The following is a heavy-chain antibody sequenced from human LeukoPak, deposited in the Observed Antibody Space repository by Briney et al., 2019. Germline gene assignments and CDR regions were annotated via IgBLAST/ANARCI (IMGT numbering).Heavy chain of an antibody. J-gene: IGHJ4*02. Sequence: PGRSLRLSCAASGFTFSSYAMHWVRQAPGKGLEWVAVISYDGSNKYYADSVKGRFTISRDNSKNTLYLQMNSLRAEDTAVYYCASPPGMTTVVVWGQGTLVTVSS. D-gene: IGHD4-17*01. CDR2: ISYDGSNK. V-gene: IGHV3-30-3*01. CDR1: GFTFSSYA. CDR3: ASPPGMTTVVV.